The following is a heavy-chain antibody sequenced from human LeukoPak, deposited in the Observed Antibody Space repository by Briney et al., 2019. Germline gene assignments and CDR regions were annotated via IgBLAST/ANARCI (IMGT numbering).Heavy chain of an antibody. CDR2: IYSGGST. V-gene: IGHV3-66*01. D-gene: IGHD5-12*01. CDR1: GFTVSSNY. J-gene: IGHJ4*02. Sequence: GGSLRLSCAASGFTVSSNYMSWDRQAPGKGLEWVSVIYSGGSTYYADSVKGRFTISRDNSKNTLYLQMNSLRAEDTAVYYCARDRGVATRRGYFDYWGQGTLVTVSS. CDR3: ARDRGVATRRGYFDY.